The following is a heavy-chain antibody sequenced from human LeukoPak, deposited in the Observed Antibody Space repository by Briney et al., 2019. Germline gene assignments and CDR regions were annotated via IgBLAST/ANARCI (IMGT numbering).Heavy chain of an antibody. V-gene: IGHV3-30*02. CDR3: AKAAKLVVILNYYFDY. D-gene: IGHD3-22*01. Sequence: GGSLRLSCAASGFTFGSYGMHWVRQAPGKGLEWVAFIRYDGSNKYYADSVKGRFTISRDNSKNTLYLQMNSLRAEDTAVYYCAKAAKLVVILNYYFDYWGQGTLVTVSS. CDR2: IRYDGSNK. CDR1: GFTFGSYG. J-gene: IGHJ4*02.